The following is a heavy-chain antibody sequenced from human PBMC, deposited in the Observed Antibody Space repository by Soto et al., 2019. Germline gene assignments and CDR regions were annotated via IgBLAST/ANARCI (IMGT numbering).Heavy chain of an antibody. J-gene: IGHJ4*02. CDR3: ARTISTGDWGQGF. V-gene: IGHV3-48*02. Sequence: EVQLVESGGGLVQRGGSLRLSCAASGFTFSTSNMNWVRQAPGKGLEWVSYIDSSSSTIYYADSVKGRFTVSRDNAKNSLYLQMISLRDEDSAVYYCARTISTGDWGQGFWGQGTLVTVSS. D-gene: IGHD2-21*02. CDR1: GFTFSTSN. CDR2: IDSSSSTI.